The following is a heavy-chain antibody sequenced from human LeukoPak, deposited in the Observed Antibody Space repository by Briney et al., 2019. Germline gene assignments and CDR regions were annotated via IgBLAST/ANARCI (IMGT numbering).Heavy chain of an antibody. D-gene: IGHD6-13*01. CDR1: GFSLTNYA. CDR3: AKGYSSNSEFDY. CDR2: FSDSGDYT. Sequence: GGSLRLSCAASGFSLTNYAMSWVRRAPGKGLEWVSSFSDSGDYTYYADSVKGRFTISRDNSKNTLYLQLNSLRAEDTAVYYCAKGYSSNSEFDYWGQGTLVTVSS. V-gene: IGHV3-23*01. J-gene: IGHJ4*02.